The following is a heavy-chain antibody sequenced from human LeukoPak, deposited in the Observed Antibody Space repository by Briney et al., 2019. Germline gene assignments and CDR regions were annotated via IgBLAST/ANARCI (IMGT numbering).Heavy chain of an antibody. Sequence: SETLSLTCTVSGGSISSYYWSWIRQPPGKGLEWIGYIYYSGSTNYNPSLKSRVTISVDTSKDQFSLKLSSVTAADTAVYYCARERRYWYFDLWGRGTLVTVSS. V-gene: IGHV4-59*12. J-gene: IGHJ2*01. CDR3: ARERRYWYFDL. CDR2: IYYSGST. CDR1: GGSISSYY.